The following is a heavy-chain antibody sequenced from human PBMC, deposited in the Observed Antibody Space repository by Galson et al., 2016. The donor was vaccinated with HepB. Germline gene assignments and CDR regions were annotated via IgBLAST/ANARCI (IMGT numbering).Heavy chain of an antibody. J-gene: IGHJ6*02. V-gene: IGHV6-1*01. CDR2: TYYRSKWFT. CDR1: GDSVTSDNTC. Sequence: CAISGDSVTSDNTCWHWIRQSPSRGLEWLGRTYYRSKWFTDYADSVKSRITVTSDTSKNQFSLQLDSATPDDTATYFCTRGYMQNGMNVWGQGTTVTVS. CDR3: TRGYMQNGMNV. D-gene: IGHD5-24*01.